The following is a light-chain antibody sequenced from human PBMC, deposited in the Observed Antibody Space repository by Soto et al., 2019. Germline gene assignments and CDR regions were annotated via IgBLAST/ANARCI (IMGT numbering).Light chain of an antibody. CDR2: GAS. J-gene: IGKJ5*01. V-gene: IGKV3-20*01. Sequence: EIVLTQSPGTLSLSPGERATXXXXXSQRISGSNWGWYQQRPGQAPSLLMYGASSRATGIPDRFSGSGSGTDFTLTISRLEPEDFAVYYCQQYNKWPLTFGQGTRLEIK. CDR3: QQYNKWPLT. CDR1: QRISGSN.